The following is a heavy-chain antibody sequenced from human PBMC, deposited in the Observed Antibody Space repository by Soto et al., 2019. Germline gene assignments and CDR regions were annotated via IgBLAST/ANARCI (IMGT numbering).Heavy chain of an antibody. CDR3: ANWGHISGPYTLDD. CDR2: TSYDGRNK. V-gene: IGHV3-30*18. J-gene: IGHJ4*02. D-gene: IGHD1-26*01. CDR1: GYTFSNYG. Sequence: QVQLVESGGGVVQPGGSLRLSCVASGYTFSNYGMHWVRQAPGKGREWVAVTSYDGRNKYYAESGKGRFTISRDNSKNTLYLQMNSLRGEDTAVYYCANWGHISGPYTLDDWGQGTLVTVSS.